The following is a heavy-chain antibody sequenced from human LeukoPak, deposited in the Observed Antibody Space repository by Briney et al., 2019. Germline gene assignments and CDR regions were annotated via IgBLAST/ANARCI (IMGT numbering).Heavy chain of an antibody. CDR1: GYTFTGYY. Sequence: ASVKVSCKASGYTFTGYYMHWVRQAPGQGLEWMGWINPNSGGTNYAQKFQGRVTMTRDTSISTAYMELSRLRSDDTAVYYCARVRYYGSSGYFQNFDCWGQGTLVTVSS. CDR2: INPNSGGT. D-gene: IGHD3-22*01. CDR3: ARVRYYGSSGYFQNFDC. J-gene: IGHJ4*02. V-gene: IGHV1-2*02.